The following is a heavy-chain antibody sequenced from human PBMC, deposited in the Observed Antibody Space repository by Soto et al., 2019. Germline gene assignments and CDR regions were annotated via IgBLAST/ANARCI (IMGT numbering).Heavy chain of an antibody. V-gene: IGHV1-46*03. J-gene: IGHJ6*03. CDR2: INPSGGST. CDR3: AREDTAIGAPYYYYYMDV. CDR1: GYTFTSYY. D-gene: IGHD5-18*01. Sequence: GASVKVSCTASGYTFTSYYMHWVRQAPGQGLEWMGIINPSGGSTSYAQKFQGRVTMTRDTSTSTVYMELSSLRSEDTAVYYCAREDTAIGAPYYYYYMDVWGKGTTVTVSS.